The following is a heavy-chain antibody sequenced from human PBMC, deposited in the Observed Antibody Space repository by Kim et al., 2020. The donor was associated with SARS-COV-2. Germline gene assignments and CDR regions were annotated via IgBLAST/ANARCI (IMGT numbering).Heavy chain of an antibody. Sequence: GGSLRLSWAASGFSFSSYGMHWVRQAPGKGLEWVAVIWYDGINIYYVESVKGRFTISRDNSKNMLYLQMNDLRGEDTAVYYCARDRFYGSGSYPIDQWG. CDR1: GFSFSSYG. J-gene: IGHJ4*01. CDR2: IWYDGINI. V-gene: IGHV3-33*01. D-gene: IGHD3-10*01. CDR3: ARDRFYGSGSYPIDQ.